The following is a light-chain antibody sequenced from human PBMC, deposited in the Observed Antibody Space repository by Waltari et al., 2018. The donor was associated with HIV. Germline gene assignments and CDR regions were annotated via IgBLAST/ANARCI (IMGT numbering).Light chain of an antibody. V-gene: IGKV3-11*01. J-gene: IGKJ4*01. CDR2: DAS. Sequence: EIVLTQSPATLSLSPGERATLSCRASQSVRSYLAWYQQKPGQAPRLLIYDASNRATGIPARFSGSVSGTYFTLTISSLEPEDFAVYYCQQRSNWPLTFGGGTKVEIK. CDR1: QSVRSY. CDR3: QQRSNWPLT.